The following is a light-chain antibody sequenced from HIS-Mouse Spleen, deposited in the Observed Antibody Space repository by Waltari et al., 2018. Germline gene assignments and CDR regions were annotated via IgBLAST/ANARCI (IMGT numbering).Light chain of an antibody. J-gene: IGLJ2*01. CDR1: SSDVGRYNL. V-gene: IGLV2-23*01. Sequence: QSALTQPASVSGSPGQSITISCTGTSSDVGRYNLVPWYPQHPGKAPKLMIHEGSKRPSGVSNRFSGSKSGNTASLTISGLQAEDEADYYCCSYAGSVVFGGGTKLTVL. CDR2: EGS. CDR3: CSYAGSVV.